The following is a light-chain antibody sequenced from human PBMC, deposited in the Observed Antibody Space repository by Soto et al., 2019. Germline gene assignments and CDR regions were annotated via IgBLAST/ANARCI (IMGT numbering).Light chain of an antibody. CDR2: GAS. CDR1: QSVSGN. J-gene: IGKJ1*01. V-gene: IGKV3-15*01. CDR3: QQYNNWPGT. Sequence: EIVMTQSPATLSVSPGERATLSCRASQSVSGNLAWYQQKPGQAPRLLIYGASTRATGIPARFSGSGSGTEFHLTISSLQSEDFAVYYCQQYNNWPGTFGQGTKVEIK.